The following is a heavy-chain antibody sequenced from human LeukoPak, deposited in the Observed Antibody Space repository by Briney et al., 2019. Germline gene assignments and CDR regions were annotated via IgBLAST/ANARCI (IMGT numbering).Heavy chain of an antibody. CDR2: IWYDGSNK. Sequence: GGSLRRSCAAAGFTFSSYGMHWVRQAPGKGREGVAVIWYDGSNKSYADSVKGRFTISRDNSKNTLYLQMNSLRAEDTAVYYCARDPPHYDFWSGYLDRGAFDIWGQGTMVTVSS. V-gene: IGHV3-33*01. CDR3: ARDPPHYDFWSGYLDRGAFDI. CDR1: GFTFSSYG. D-gene: IGHD3-3*01. J-gene: IGHJ3*02.